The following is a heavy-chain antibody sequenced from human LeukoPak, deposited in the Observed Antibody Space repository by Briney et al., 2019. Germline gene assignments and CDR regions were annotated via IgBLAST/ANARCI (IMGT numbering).Heavy chain of an antibody. D-gene: IGHD2-2*01. J-gene: IGHJ4*02. Sequence: PGGSLRLSCAPPGFTFDDYAIHWVRQGPVQSLEWLSVTRVVGGATDYADDVSGRFTISRDNSNCSLYLQMYSLRTDDTALNVCAKEKRSNSFSDFDYWGQGTLVTVSA. CDR3: AKEKRSNSFSDFDY. CDR2: TRVVGGAT. V-gene: IGHV3-43*02. CDR1: GFTFDDYA.